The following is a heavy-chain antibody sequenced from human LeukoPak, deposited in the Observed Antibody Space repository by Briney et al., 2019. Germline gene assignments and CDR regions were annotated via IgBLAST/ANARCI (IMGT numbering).Heavy chain of an antibody. V-gene: IGHV4-39*01. D-gene: IGHD1-1*01. Sequence: PSETLSLTCTVPGDSIITTAYYWSWVRQPPGKGLEWIGTIHSGGSTYYALSLKDRVTISVGASRNQFSLELNSVTAADTAVYYCSMDPHVLKRFDSWSQGTLVSVSS. CDR2: IHSGGST. J-gene: IGHJ4*02. CDR3: SMDPHVLKRFDS. CDR1: GDSIITTAYY.